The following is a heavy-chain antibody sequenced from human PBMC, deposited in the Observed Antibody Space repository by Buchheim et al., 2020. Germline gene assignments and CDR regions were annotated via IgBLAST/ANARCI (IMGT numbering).Heavy chain of an antibody. CDR1: GFSFSLYD. V-gene: IGHV3-30*03. CDR3: ARDRRIYYFGSSAFDY. CDR2: ISYEGKTK. J-gene: IGHJ4*02. D-gene: IGHD3-22*01. Sequence: VQLVESGGGVVQPGRSLSLSCAVTGFSFSLYDMHWVRQAPGKGLEWVATISYEGKTKYADSVKDRFTVSRENSKNTLSLQMSSLSFEDTAIYYCARDRRIYYFGSSAFDYWGQGTL.